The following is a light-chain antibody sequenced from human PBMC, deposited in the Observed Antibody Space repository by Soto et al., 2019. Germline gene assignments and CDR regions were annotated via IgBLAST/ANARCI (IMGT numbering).Light chain of an antibody. J-gene: IGLJ1*01. CDR2: EVS. Sequence: QSALTQPPSASGSPGQSVTISCTGTSSDVGGYNYVSWYQQHPGKAPKLMIYEVSKRPSGVPDRFSGSKSGNTASLTVSGLQAEDEADYYCSSYAGSNIYVFGTGNKVTVL. CDR3: SSYAGSNIYV. V-gene: IGLV2-8*01. CDR1: SSDVGGYNY.